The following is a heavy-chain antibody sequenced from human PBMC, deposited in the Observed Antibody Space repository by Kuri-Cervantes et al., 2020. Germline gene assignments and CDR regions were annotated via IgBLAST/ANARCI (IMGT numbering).Heavy chain of an antibody. V-gene: IGHV3-30*03. CDR1: GFTFRHYG. CDR3: ARMEIGMFDY. Sequence: GESLKISCAASGFTFRHYGMHWVRQAPGKGLGWVAVISYDGSNKYYADSVKGRFTISRDNSKNTLYLQMNSLRAEDTAVYYCARMEIGMFDYWGQGTLVTVSS. J-gene: IGHJ4*02. D-gene: IGHD2-21*01. CDR2: ISYDGSNK.